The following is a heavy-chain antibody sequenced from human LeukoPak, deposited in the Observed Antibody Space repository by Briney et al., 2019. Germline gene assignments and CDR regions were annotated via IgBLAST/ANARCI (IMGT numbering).Heavy chain of an antibody. J-gene: IGHJ4*02. CDR3: ASRKYSNYYFDY. V-gene: IGHV3-23*01. D-gene: IGHD4-11*01. CDR1: GFTFKNYA. CDR2: ISASGDNT. Sequence: PGESLRLSCAASGFTFKNYAMSWVRHAPGKGLEWVSLISASGDNTYYADSVKGRFAISRDNAKDSLYLQMNSLRAEDTAVYYCASRKYSNYYFDYWGQGTLVTVSS.